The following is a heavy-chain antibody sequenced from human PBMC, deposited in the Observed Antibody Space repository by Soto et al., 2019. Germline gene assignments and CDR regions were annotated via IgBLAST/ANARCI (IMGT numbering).Heavy chain of an antibody. V-gene: IGHV3-30-3*01. CDR2: ISYDGNNK. Sequence: GGSLRLSCIASGFTFSTHAMHWVRQAPGKGLEWVAVISYDGNNKYYADSVKGRFTISRDNAKNSLYLQMNSLRVEDTAVYYCARDPSFGALDYWGQGALVTVSS. D-gene: IGHD3-10*01. J-gene: IGHJ4*02. CDR3: ARDPSFGALDY. CDR1: GFTFSTHA.